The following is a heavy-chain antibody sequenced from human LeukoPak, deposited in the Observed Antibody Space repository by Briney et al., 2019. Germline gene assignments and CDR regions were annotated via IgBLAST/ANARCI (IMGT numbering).Heavy chain of an antibody. CDR2: ASYDGSNE. Sequence: GGSLRLSCAASGFTFSSYAMHWVRQAPGKGLEWLAVASYDGSNEYYADSVKGRFTLSRDNSKNTLYLQMNSLRAEDTAIYYCAKGTMYYDILDYWGQGTLVTVSS. CDR1: GFTFSSYA. V-gene: IGHV3-30-3*01. D-gene: IGHD3-9*01. J-gene: IGHJ4*02. CDR3: AKGTMYYDILDY.